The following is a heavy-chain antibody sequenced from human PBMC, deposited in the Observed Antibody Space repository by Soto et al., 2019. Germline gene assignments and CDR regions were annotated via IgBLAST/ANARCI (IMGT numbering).Heavy chain of an antibody. CDR1: GYSFTSYW. J-gene: IGHJ6*02. Sequence: GESLKISCKGSGYSFTSYWISWVRQMPGKGLEWMGRIDPSDSYTNYSPSFQGHVTISADKSISTAYLQWSSLKASDTAMYYCARPKFSPDYYYYYGMDVWGQGTTVTVSS. CDR3: ARPKFSPDYYYYYGMDV. V-gene: IGHV5-10-1*01. CDR2: IDPSDSYT.